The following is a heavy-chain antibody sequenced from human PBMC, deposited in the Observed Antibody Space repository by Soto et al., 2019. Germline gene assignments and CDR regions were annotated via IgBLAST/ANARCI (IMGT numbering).Heavy chain of an antibody. Sequence: EVQLLESGGGLVQPGGSLRLSCAASGFTFSSYAMSWVRQAPGKGLEWVSAISGSGGSTYYAVSVKGRFTIARDNSKNTLYLQMNSLRAEDTAVYYGAKVKQWTSYYFDYWGQGTLVTVSS. D-gene: IGHD6-19*01. CDR3: AKVKQWTSYYFDY. CDR1: GFTFSSYA. J-gene: IGHJ4*02. V-gene: IGHV3-23*01. CDR2: ISGSGGST.